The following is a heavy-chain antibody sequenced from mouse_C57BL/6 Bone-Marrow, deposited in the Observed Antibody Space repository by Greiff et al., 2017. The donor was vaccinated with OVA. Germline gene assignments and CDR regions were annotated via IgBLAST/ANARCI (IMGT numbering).Heavy chain of an antibody. D-gene: IGHD2-4*01. CDR3: TTIYYDYPRGDD. CDR2: INPNNGGT. CDR1: GYTFTDYN. Sequence: VQLQQSGPELVKPGASVKIPCKASGYTFTDYNMDWVKQSHGKSLEWIGDINPNNGGTIYNQKFKGKATLTVDKSTSTAYMELSSLTNEDSAVYYCTTIYYDYPRGDDWGQGTTLTVSS. V-gene: IGHV1-18*01. J-gene: IGHJ2*01.